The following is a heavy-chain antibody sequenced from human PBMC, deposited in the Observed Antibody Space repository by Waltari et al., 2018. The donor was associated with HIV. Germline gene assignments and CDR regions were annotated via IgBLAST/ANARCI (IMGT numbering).Heavy chain of an antibody. D-gene: IGHD6-6*01. CDR2: INPNSGGT. Sequence: QVQLVQSGAEVTKPGASVKVSCKASGYTFTGYYMHWVRQAPGQGLEWMGWINPNSGGTNYAQQFQGRVTMPSDTSISTSYMERSRLRSDDPAVYYCATALYSSSSAGSIDYWGQGTLVTVSS. V-gene: IGHV1-2*02. CDR3: ATALYSSSSAGSIDY. J-gene: IGHJ4*02. CDR1: GYTFTGYY.